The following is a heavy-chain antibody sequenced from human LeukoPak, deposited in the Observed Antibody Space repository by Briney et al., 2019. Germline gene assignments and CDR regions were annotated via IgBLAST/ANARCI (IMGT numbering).Heavy chain of an antibody. CDR3: ARGNWSPYYYGSGSYYYFDY. V-gene: IGHV4-34*01. CDR1: GGSFSGYY. D-gene: IGHD3-10*01. Sequence: SETLSLTCAVYGGSFSGYYWSWIRQPPGKGLEWIGEINHSGSTNYNPSLKSRVTISVDTSKNQFSLKLSSVTAADTAVYYCARGNWSPYYYGSGSYYYFDYWGQGTLVTVSS. J-gene: IGHJ4*02. CDR2: INHSGST.